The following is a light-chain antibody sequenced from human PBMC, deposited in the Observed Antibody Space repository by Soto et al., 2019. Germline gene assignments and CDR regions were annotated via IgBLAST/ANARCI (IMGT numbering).Light chain of an antibody. V-gene: IGKV1-39*01. J-gene: IGKJ1*01. CDR3: HQTAANPWT. Sequence: DIQITHSPDSISPAXSAGVTISXXASQNIGVYLNWYQKKPGKAPKLLIHAASSLHSGVPSTFSGSGSGTDFALTISSLQPEDFATYYCHQTAANPWTFAQGTKVDIK. CDR1: QNIGVY. CDR2: AAS.